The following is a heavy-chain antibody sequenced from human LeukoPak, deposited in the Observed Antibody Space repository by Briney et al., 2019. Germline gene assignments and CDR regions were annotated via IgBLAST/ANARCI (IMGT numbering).Heavy chain of an antibody. J-gene: IGHJ5*02. V-gene: IGHV1-18*01. D-gene: IGHD2-2*01. CDR2: ISAYNGNT. CDR3: ARDRCSSTSCYRGRGWFDP. CDR1: GYTFTSYG. Sequence: GASVKVSCKASGYTFTSYGISWVRQAPGQGLEWMGCISAYNGNTNYAQKLQGRVTMTTDTSTSTAYMELRSLRSDDTAVYYCARDRCSSTSCYRGRGWFDPWGQGTLVTVSS.